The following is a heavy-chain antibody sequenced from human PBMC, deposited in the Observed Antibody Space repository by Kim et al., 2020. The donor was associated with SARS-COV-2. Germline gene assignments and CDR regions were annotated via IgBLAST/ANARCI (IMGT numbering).Heavy chain of an antibody. CDR1: GFTFSSYA. Sequence: GGSLRLSCAASGFTFSSYAMSWVRQAPGKGLEWVSAIGGSGGSAYYADSVKGRFTISRDNSKNTVYLQMNSLRAEDTAVYYCAKGTGSIAVAGTEYFDYWGQGTLVTVSS. D-gene: IGHD6-19*01. V-gene: IGHV3-23*01. CDR2: IGGSGGSA. CDR3: AKGTGSIAVAGTEYFDY. J-gene: IGHJ4*02.